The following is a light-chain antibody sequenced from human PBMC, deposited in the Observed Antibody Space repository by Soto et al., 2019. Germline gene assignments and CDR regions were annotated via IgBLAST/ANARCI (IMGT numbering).Light chain of an antibody. CDR2: DVS. V-gene: IGLV2-11*01. CDR3: CSYAGIYTSV. CDR1: SSDVGGYNY. Sequence: QSALTQPRSVSGSPGQSVTISCTGTSSDVGGYNYVSWYQQYPGKAPKLMIYDVSKRPSGVPDRFSGSKSGNTASLTISGLQAEDEADYYCCSYAGIYTSVFGTGTQLTVL. J-gene: IGLJ1*01.